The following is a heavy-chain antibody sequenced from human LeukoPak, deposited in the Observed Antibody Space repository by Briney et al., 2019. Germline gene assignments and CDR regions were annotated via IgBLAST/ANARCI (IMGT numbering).Heavy chain of an antibody. CDR1: GGSISSSSYY. CDR3: AKMYSSSWYPSFDY. V-gene: IGHV4-39*07. CDR2: IYYSGST. D-gene: IGHD6-13*01. Sequence: SETLSLTCTVSGGSISSSSYYWGWIRQPPGKGLEWIGSIYYSGSTYYNPSLKSRVTISVDTSKNQFSLKLSSVTAADTAVYYCAKMYSSSWYPSFDYWGQGTLVTVSS. J-gene: IGHJ4*02.